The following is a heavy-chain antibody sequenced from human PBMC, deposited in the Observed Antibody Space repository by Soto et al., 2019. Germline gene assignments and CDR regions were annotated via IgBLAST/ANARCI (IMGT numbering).Heavy chain of an antibody. J-gene: IGHJ4*02. CDR2: ILADYKT. D-gene: IGHD2-8*01. V-gene: IGHV3-23*03. CDR3: ARRTNGYFGY. CDR1: GFTFSDYT. Sequence: EVQLLESGGGLVQPGGSLTLSCEASGFTFSDYTMSWVRQAPGKVLECISVILADYKTYYTDSVRGRFTISRDNSKNTLYLEMNSLRAEDTAVYYCARRTNGYFGYWGQGALVTVSS.